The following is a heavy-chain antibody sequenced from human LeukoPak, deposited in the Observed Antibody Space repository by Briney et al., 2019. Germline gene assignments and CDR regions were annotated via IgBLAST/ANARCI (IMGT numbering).Heavy chain of an antibody. J-gene: IGHJ2*01. V-gene: IGHV3-23*01. Sequence: GGSLRLSCAASGFTFNNCAMSWVRQAPGKGLEWVSGISGSGSSIDYADSVKGRFTISRDNSKNTLYLQMDSLRAEDTAIYHCAKDRPGDYSTYWYFDLWGRGTLVTVSS. CDR2: ISGSGSSI. CDR1: GFTFNNCA. D-gene: IGHD4-11*01. CDR3: AKDRPGDYSTYWYFDL.